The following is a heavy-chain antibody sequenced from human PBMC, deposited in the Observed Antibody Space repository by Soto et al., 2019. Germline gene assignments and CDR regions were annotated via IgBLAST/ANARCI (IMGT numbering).Heavy chain of an antibody. CDR1: GYTFTSYY. J-gene: IGHJ3*02. CDR3: ARDQRLYYYDSSGYYGDAFDI. D-gene: IGHD3-22*01. V-gene: IGHV1-46*01. Sequence: ASVKVSCKASGYTFTSYYMHWVRQAPGQGLEWMGIINPSGGSTSYAQKFQGRVTMTRDTSTSTVYMELSSLRSEDTAVYYCARDQRLYYYDSSGYYGDAFDIWGQGTMVTVSS. CDR2: INPSGGST.